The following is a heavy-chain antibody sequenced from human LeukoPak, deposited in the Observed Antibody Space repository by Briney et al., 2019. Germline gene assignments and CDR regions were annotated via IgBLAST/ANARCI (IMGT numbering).Heavy chain of an antibody. CDR1: GFTVSGNY. CDR3: ARDLGEDWFDP. V-gene: IGHV3-66*01. Sequence: PGGSLRLSCATSGFTVSGNYMSWVRQVPGKGLEWVSVIYTGGGTAYADSVKGRFTISRDNSKNTLYLQMNSLRAEDTAVYYCARDLGEDWFDPWGQGTLVTVSS. CDR2: IYTGGGT. J-gene: IGHJ5*02. D-gene: IGHD3-10*01.